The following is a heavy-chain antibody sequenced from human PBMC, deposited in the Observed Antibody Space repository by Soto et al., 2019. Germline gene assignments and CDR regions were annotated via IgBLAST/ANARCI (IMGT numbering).Heavy chain of an antibody. J-gene: IGHJ1*01. D-gene: IGHD3-22*01. CDR1: GGTFNSYA. CDR3: AREPYSYYYDSSGLGSEYFQH. V-gene: IGHV1-69*06. CDR2: IIPIFGTA. Sequence: SVKVSCKASGGTFNSYAISWVRQAPGQGLEWMGGIIPIFGTANYAQKFQGRVTITADKSTSTAYMELSSLRSEDTAVYYCAREPYSYYYDSSGLGSEYFQHWGQGTLVTVSS.